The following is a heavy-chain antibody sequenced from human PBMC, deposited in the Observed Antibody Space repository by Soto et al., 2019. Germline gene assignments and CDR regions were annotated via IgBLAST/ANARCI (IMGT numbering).Heavy chain of an antibody. D-gene: IGHD6-13*01. CDR3: TRGAGNSWVYEYGMDV. J-gene: IGHJ6*02. V-gene: IGHV3-53*01. Sequence: EVQLVESGGGLIQPGGSLRLSCAASGFTVSSNFMTWVHQAPGKGLEWVSNIHRGGTTYYADAVRGRFSVSRDNSKNALFLQMNSLRVEDTAVYFCTRGAGNSWVYEYGMDVWGQGTAVTVSS. CDR2: IHRGGTT. CDR1: GFTVSSNF.